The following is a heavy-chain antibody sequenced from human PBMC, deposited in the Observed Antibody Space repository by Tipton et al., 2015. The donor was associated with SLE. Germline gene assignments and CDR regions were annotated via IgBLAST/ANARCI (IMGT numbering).Heavy chain of an antibody. CDR3: AKDLSGHFYDFWSGYYMDV. CDR2: ISGSGGST. J-gene: IGHJ6*03. Sequence: SLRLSCAASGFTFRSYVMSWVRQAPGKGLEWVSAISGSGGSTNYADSVKGRFTISRDNSKNTLYLQMNSLRAEDTAVYYCAKDLSGHFYDFWSGYYMDVWGKGTTVTVSS. V-gene: IGHV3-23*01. CDR1: GFTFRSYV. D-gene: IGHD3-3*01.